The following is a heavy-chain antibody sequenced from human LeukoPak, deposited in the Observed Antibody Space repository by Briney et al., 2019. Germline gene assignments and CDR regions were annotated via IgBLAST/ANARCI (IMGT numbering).Heavy chain of an antibody. CDR2: INHGGST. Sequence: SETLSLTCAVYGGSLSGYYWSWIRQPPGKGLEWIGEINHGGSTNYNPSLKSRVTISVDTSKNQFSLKLSSVTAADTPVYYCARAPSNYDYVWGSYRMNWFDPWGQGTLVTVSS. V-gene: IGHV4-34*01. CDR3: ARAPSNYDYVWGSYRMNWFDP. J-gene: IGHJ5*02. D-gene: IGHD3-16*02. CDR1: GGSLSGYY.